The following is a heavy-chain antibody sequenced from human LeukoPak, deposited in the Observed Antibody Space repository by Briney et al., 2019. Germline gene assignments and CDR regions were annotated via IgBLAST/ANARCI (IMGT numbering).Heavy chain of an antibody. CDR1: GCAISSYY. V-gene: IGHV4-59*01. J-gene: IGHJ4*02. D-gene: IGHD3-16*01. CDR2: IYYSGST. Sequence: SEALSLTCSVSGCAISSYYWSWIRQPPGKGLEWIGYIYYSGSTNYNPSLKSRVTISVDTSKNQFTLKLSSVTAADTAVCYCARVWGVYSMFLPLYYFDYWGQGTLVTVSS. CDR3: ARVWGVYSMFLPLYYFDY.